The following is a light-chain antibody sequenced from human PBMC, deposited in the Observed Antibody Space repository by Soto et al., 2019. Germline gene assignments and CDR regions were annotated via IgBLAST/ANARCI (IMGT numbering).Light chain of an antibody. CDR3: QQYSDSPIT. J-gene: IGKJ3*01. CDR2: GAS. Sequence: EIVMTQSPATLSVSPGERATLSCRASQSVTNNLAWYQQRPGQAPRLLIRGASTRASGVPARFSGSGSGTDVTLTICSLQSEDFAVYYCQQYSDSPITFGPGTKVDLK. CDR1: QSVTNN. V-gene: IGKV3-15*01.